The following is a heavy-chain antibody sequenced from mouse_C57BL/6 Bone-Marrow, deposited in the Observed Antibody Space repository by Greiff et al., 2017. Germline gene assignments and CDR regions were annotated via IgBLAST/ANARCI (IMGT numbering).Heavy chain of an antibody. Sequence: QVQLQQSGAELVRPGTSVKMSCKASGYTFTNYWIGWAKQRPGHGLEWIGDIYPGGGYTNYNEKFKGKATLTADKSSSTAYMQFSSLTSEDSAIYYCARKRVIYYYGSSYWYFDVWGTGTTVTVSS. CDR3: ARKRVIYYYGSSYWYFDV. CDR1: GYTFTNYW. CDR2: IYPGGGYT. J-gene: IGHJ1*03. D-gene: IGHD1-1*01. V-gene: IGHV1-63*01.